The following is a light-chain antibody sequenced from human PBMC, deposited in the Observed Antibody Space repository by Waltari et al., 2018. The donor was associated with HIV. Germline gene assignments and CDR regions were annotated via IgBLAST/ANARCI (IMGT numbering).Light chain of an antibody. CDR2: SNN. CDR3: AAWDDSLNGYYV. CDR1: SSNLGRTT. V-gene: IGLV1-44*01. J-gene: IGLJ1*01. Sequence: QSVLTQPPSASGTPGQRVTISCSGRSSNLGRTTVNWYQQFPGMAPKLLSYSNNQRPSGVPDRFSGSKSGTSASLAISGLQSEDEGDYYCAAWDDSLNGYYVFGTGTKVTVL.